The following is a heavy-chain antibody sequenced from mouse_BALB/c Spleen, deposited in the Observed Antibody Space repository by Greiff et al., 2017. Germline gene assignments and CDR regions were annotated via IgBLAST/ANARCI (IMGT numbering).Heavy chain of an antibody. CDR3: ARSNFYFDY. J-gene: IGHJ2*01. V-gene: IGHV1S56*01. Sequence: VKLLESGPELVKPGASVRISCKASGYTFTSYYIHWVKQRPGQGLEWIGWIYPGNVNTKYNEKFKGKATLTADKSSSTAYMQLSSLTSENSAVYFCARSNFYFDYWGQGTTLTVSS. D-gene: IGHD4-1*01. CDR1: GYTFTSYY. CDR2: IYPGNVNT.